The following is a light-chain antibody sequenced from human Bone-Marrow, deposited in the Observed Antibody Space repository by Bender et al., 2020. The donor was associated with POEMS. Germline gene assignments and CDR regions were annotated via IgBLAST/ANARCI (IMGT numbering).Light chain of an antibody. J-gene: IGLJ2*01. CDR2: EGT. Sequence: QSALTQPASVSGSPGQSITISCSGISSDVGSDNIVSWYQQHPGKAPKVIIYEGTKRPSGVSNRFSGSNSGNRASLTISGLQTEDEAVYYCCSYAGSSTFIFGGGTKVTAL. V-gene: IGLV2-23*03. CDR3: CSYAGSSTFI. CDR1: SSDVGSDNI.